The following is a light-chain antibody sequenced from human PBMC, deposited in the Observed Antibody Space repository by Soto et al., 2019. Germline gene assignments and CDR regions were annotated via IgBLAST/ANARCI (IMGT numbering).Light chain of an antibody. J-gene: IGKJ4*01. CDR1: QGISNY. V-gene: IGKV1-27*01. CDR2: AAS. CDR3: QKYNSAPPLT. Sequence: DIQMTQSPSSLSASVGDRVTITCRASQGISNYLAWYQQKPGKVPKLLIYAASTLQSGVPSRFSGSGSETAFTLTNSSLQPEDVATYYCQKYNSAPPLTFGGGTKVEIK.